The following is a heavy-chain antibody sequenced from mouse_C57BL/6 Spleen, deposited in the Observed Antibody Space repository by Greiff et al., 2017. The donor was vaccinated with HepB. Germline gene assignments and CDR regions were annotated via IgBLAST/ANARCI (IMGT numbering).Heavy chain of an antibody. J-gene: IGHJ4*01. CDR2: IDPSDSYT. Sequence: QVQLQQPGAELVKPGASVKLSCKASGYTFTSYWMQWVKQRPGQGLEWIGEIDPSDSYTNYNQKFKDKATLTVDTSSSTAYMQLSSLTSEDSAVYYCARSVPYYYAMDYWGQGTSVTVSS. CDR1: GYTFTSYW. CDR3: ARSVPYYYAMDY. V-gene: IGHV1-50*01.